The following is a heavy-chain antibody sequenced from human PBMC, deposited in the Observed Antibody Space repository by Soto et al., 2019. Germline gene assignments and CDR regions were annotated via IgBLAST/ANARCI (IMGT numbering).Heavy chain of an antibody. CDR1: GFTFSSYG. V-gene: IGHV3-33*01. D-gene: IGHD6-13*01. Sequence: QVQLVESGGGVVQPGRSPRLSCAASGFTFSSYGMHWVRQAPGKGLEWVAVIWYDGSNKYYADSVKGRFTISRDNSKNTLYLQMNSLRAEDTAVYYCARVPSIAAAGLDYWGQGTLVTVSS. CDR3: ARVPSIAAAGLDY. CDR2: IWYDGSNK. J-gene: IGHJ4*02.